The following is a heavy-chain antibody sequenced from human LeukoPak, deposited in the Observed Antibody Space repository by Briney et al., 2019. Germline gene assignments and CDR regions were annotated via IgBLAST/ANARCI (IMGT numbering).Heavy chain of an antibody. CDR2: INTNTGNP. CDR3: ARRGYDILTGYSN. D-gene: IGHD3-9*01. J-gene: IGHJ4*02. V-gene: IGHV7-4-1*02. CDR1: GYTFTNYA. Sequence: ASVKVSCKASGYTFTNYAINWVRQAPGQGLEWMGWINTNTGNPTYAQGSTGRFVFSLDTFVSTAYLQISSLKADDTAVYYCARRGYDILTGYSNWGQGTLVTVSS.